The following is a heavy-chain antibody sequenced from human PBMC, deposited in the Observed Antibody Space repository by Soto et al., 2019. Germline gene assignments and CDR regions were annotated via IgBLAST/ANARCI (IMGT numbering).Heavy chain of an antibody. V-gene: IGHV4-30-4*01. CDR2: IYYSGST. CDR1: GGSISSGDYY. Sequence: QVQLQESGPGLVKPSQTLSLTCTVSGGSISSGDYYWSWIRQPPGKGLEWIGYIYYSGSTYYNPSPKSRVTISVDTSKNQFSLKLSSVTAADTAVYYCAKKLGYCSGGSCYAAVGWFDPWGQGTLVTVSS. CDR3: AKKLGYCSGGSCYAAVGWFDP. J-gene: IGHJ5*02. D-gene: IGHD2-15*01.